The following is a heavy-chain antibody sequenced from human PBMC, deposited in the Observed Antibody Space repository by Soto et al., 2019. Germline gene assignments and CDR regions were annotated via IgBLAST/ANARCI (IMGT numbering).Heavy chain of an antibody. Sequence: GGSLRLSCAASGFSFSKYGMYWVRQAPGKGLEYVAFIRTDGSNQYYGDSVKGRVTISRDNSKNMLYLQMNSLRVEDTAVYLCARDGPHYDIDYWGQGTLVTVS. CDR1: GFSFSKYG. J-gene: IGHJ4*02. V-gene: IGHV3-33*07. D-gene: IGHD3-16*01. CDR2: IRTDGSNQ. CDR3: ARDGPHYDIDY.